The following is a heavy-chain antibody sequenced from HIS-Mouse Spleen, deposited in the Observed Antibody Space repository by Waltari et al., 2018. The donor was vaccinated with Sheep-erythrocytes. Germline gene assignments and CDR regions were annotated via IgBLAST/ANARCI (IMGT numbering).Heavy chain of an antibody. CDR3: ARDGGRWLQLDY. J-gene: IGHJ4*02. CDR1: GFTFSSYA. V-gene: IGHV3-30-3*01. D-gene: IGHD5-12*01. Sequence: QVQLVESGGGVVQPGRSLRLSGAASGFTFSSYAMHWVRQAPGKGLEWVAVISYDGSNKYYADSVKGRFTISRDNSKNTLYLQMNSLRAEDTAVYYCARDGGRWLQLDYWGQGTLVTVSS. CDR2: ISYDGSNK.